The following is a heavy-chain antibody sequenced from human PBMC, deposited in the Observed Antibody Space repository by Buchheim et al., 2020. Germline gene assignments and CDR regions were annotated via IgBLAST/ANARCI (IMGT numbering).Heavy chain of an antibody. Sequence: QVQLQESGPELVKPSQTLSLTCTVSGASISSGGYYWSWIRQLPGKGLEWIGYIYYSGSTYFNPSLKSRVTMSVDTSKNQFSLKLSSVTAADTAVYYCARGNVPMGAFDLWGQGT. D-gene: IGHD3-10*01. CDR1: GASISSGGYY. CDR2: IYYSGST. CDR3: ARGNVPMGAFDL. V-gene: IGHV4-31*03. J-gene: IGHJ3*01.